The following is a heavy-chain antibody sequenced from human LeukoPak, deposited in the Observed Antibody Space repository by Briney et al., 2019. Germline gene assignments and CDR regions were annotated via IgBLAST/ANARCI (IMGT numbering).Heavy chain of an antibody. J-gene: IGHJ3*02. V-gene: IGHV1-69*05. CDR3: ARDRWLRPDSFDI. Sequence: ASVKVSCKASGGTFSSYAISWVRQAPGQGLEWMGGIIPIFGTANYAQKFQGRVTMTTDTSTSTAYMELKSLRSDDTAVYYCARDRWLRPDSFDIWGQGTMVTVSS. D-gene: IGHD3-22*01. CDR2: IIPIFGTA. CDR1: GGTFSSYA.